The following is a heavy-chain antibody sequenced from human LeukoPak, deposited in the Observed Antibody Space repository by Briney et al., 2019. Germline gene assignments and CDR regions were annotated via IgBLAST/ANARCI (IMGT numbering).Heavy chain of an antibody. CDR2: IYYSGST. J-gene: IGHJ4*02. V-gene: IGHV4-39*01. CDR1: GGSISSPSYY. Sequence: SETLSLTCTVSGGSISSPSYYWGWIRQPPGKGLEWIGRIYYSGSTYYNPSLKSRVTISVDKSKNQFSLKLSSVTAADTAVYYCARHSYYCDSSDFYYFFDYWGQGTLVTVSS. D-gene: IGHD3-22*01. CDR3: ARHSYYCDSSDFYYFFDY.